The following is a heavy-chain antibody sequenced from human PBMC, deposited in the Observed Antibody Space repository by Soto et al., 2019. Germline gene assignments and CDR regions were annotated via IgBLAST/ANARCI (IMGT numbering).Heavy chain of an antibody. V-gene: IGHV4-61*01. J-gene: IGHJ5*02. Sequence: PSETLSLTCTVSGGSVSSDSYYWTWIRQPPGKGLEWIGLIYNSGDTNYNPSLKSRVTMSLDTSKNQFSLKLNSVTAEDTAMYYCAKNETTRPWFAPWGQGTLVTV. CDR3: AKNETTRPWFAP. CDR1: GGSVSSDSYY. D-gene: IGHD1-1*01. CDR2: IYNSGDT.